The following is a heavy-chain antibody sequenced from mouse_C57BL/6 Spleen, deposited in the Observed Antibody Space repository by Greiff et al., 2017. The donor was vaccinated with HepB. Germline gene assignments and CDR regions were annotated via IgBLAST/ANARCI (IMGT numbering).Heavy chain of an antibody. Sequence: VQLQQSGPELVKPGASVKISCKASGYTFTDYYMNWVKQSPGKSLEWIGDINPNNGGTSYNQKFKGKATLTVDKSSSTAYMELRSLTSEDSAVYYCARGLLLDYWGQGTTLTVSS. D-gene: IGHD2-10*01. V-gene: IGHV1-26*01. J-gene: IGHJ2*01. CDR1: GYTFTDYY. CDR2: INPNNGGT. CDR3: ARGLLLDY.